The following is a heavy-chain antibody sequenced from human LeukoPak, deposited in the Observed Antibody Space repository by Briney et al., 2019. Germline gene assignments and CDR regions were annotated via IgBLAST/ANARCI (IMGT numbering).Heavy chain of an antibody. CDR1: GFTFSSYW. CDR3: ARVVTSTEGY. J-gene: IGHJ4*02. CDR2: INQDGSGK. D-gene: IGHD2-21*02. V-gene: IGHV3-7*03. Sequence: PGGSLRLSCAASGFTFSSYWMTWVRQAPGKGLEWVASINQDGSGKYYVDSVKGRFTISRDNAQKSLYLEMNSLRAEDTAVYYCARVVTSTEGYWGQGTLVTVSS.